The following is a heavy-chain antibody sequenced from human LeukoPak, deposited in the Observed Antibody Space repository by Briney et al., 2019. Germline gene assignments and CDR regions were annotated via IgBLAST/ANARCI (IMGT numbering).Heavy chain of an antibody. D-gene: IGHD3-22*01. CDR1: GGSISSYY. Sequence: SETLSLTCTVSGGSISSYYWSWIRQPAGKGLEWIGRIYTTGSTNYNPSLKSRVTMSVDSPKNQFSLELSSVTAADTAVYYCARQNYDSSGYYYGLWGQGTLVTVSS. V-gene: IGHV4-4*07. J-gene: IGHJ4*02. CDR3: ARQNYDSSGYYYGL. CDR2: IYTTGST.